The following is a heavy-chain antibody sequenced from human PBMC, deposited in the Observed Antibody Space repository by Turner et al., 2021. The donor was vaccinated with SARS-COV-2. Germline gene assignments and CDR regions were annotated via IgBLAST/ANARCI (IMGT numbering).Heavy chain of an antibody. CDR3: ARLVDTLDYYNGMDV. Sequence: QLQLQESGPGLVKPSETLSLTCTVSGGSISSSSYYWVLIRQPPGKGLEWIGSIYYSVSTYYNPSLKSRITISVDTSKNQFSLTLISVTAADTAVYYCARLVDTLDYYNGMDVWGQGTTVTVFS. CDR2: IYYSVST. J-gene: IGHJ6*02. D-gene: IGHD5-18*01. CDR1: GGSISSSSYY. V-gene: IGHV4-39*01.